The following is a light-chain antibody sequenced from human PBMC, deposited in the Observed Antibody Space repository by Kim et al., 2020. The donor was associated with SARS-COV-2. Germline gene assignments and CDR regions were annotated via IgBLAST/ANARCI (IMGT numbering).Light chain of an antibody. Sequence: DQKVRITCQRDSLKSYYANWDQQKPGQAPVLGIYGKNNRPTGIPDRFSGSSSGNTASLTITGAQAEDEADYYCNSRDSSGNHVVFGGGTQLTVL. CDR3: NSRDSSGNHVV. V-gene: IGLV3-19*01. CDR1: SLKSYY. CDR2: GKN. J-gene: IGLJ2*01.